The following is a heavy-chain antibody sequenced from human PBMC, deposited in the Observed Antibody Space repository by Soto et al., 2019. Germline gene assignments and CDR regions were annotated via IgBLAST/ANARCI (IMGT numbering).Heavy chain of an antibody. Sequence: GGSLRLCCAASGFTFSNAWMSWVRQAPGKGLEWVGRIKSKTDGGTTDYAAPVKGRFTISRDNSKNTLYLQMNSLKTEDTAVYYCTTDPFYYDSSGYYYEWFDPWGQGTLVTVSS. J-gene: IGHJ5*02. V-gene: IGHV3-15*01. CDR2: IKSKTDGGTT. D-gene: IGHD3-22*01. CDR3: TTDPFYYDSSGYYYEWFDP. CDR1: GFTFSNAW.